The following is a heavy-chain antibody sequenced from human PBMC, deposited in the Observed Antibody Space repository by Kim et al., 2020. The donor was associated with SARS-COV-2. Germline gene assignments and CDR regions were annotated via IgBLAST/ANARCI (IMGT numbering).Heavy chain of an antibody. CDR3: ATRGPNYYDSSGYYYEHDAVDI. Sequence: ASVKVSCKVSGYTLTELSMHWVRQAPGKGLEWMGGFDPEDGETIYAQKFQGRVTMTEDTSTDTAYMELSSLRSEDTAVYYCATRGPNYYDSSGYYYEHDAVDIWGQGTMVTVSS. D-gene: IGHD3-22*01. V-gene: IGHV1-24*01. CDR2: FDPEDGET. J-gene: IGHJ3*02. CDR1: GYTLTELS.